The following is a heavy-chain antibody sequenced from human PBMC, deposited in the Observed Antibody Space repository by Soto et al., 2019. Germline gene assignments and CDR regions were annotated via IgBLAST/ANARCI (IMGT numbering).Heavy chain of an antibody. Sequence: SETLSLTCTVSGDSVSNHYWNWIRQPAGQGLEWLGRLYNDERTNYNPSLKSRLTMSMDTSKNQFSLKLTSVTAADSAVHFCAREPLAHSYFDFWGQGILVTVSS. V-gene: IGHV4-4*07. CDR1: GDSVSNHY. J-gene: IGHJ4*02. CDR2: LYNDERT. CDR3: AREPLAHSYFDF.